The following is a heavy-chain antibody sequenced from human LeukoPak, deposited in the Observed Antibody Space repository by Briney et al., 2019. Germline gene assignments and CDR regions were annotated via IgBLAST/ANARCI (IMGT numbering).Heavy chain of an antibody. CDR3: ARSDYGADYFDY. V-gene: IGHV1-69*05. Sequence: ASVKVSCKASGGTFSSYAISWVRQAPGQGLEWMGRIIPIFGTANYAQKFQGRVTITTDESTSTAYMELSSLRSEDTAVYYCARSDYGADYFDYWGQGTLVTVSS. D-gene: IGHD4-17*01. CDR1: GGTFSSYA. CDR2: IIPIFGTA. J-gene: IGHJ4*02.